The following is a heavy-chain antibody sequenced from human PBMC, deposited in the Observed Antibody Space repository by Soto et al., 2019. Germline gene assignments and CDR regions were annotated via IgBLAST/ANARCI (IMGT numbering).Heavy chain of an antibody. J-gene: IGHJ4*02. V-gene: IGHV4-4*02. Sequence: QVQLQESGPGLVKPSGTLSLTCTVSGGSISNDYWWTWVRQPPGKGLEWIAEMYHSGSTNYNPSLKSRVTISVDKSKNQISLKLSSVTAADTAVYYCARVLSSGWSRFDYWGQGTLVTVSS. D-gene: IGHD6-19*01. CDR1: GGSISNDYW. CDR2: MYHSGST. CDR3: ARVLSSGWSRFDY.